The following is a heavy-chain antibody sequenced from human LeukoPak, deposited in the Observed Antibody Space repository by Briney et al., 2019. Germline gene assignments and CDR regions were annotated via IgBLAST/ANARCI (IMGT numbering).Heavy chain of an antibody. D-gene: IGHD6-19*01. V-gene: IGHV3-74*01. CDR2: INSDGSST. J-gene: IGHJ5*02. Sequence: GGSLRLSCAASGFTFSSYWMHWVRQAPGKGLVWVSRINSDGSSTSYADSVKGRFTISRDNAKNTLYLQMNSLRAEDTAVYYCTRGAYSSGPFDPWGQGTLVSVFS. CDR1: GFTFSSYW. CDR3: TRGAYSSGPFDP.